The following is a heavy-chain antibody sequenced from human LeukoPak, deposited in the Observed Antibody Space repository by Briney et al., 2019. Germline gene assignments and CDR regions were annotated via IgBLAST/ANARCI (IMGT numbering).Heavy chain of an antibody. D-gene: IGHD4-17*01. CDR1: GGTFSSYA. Sequence: SVKVSCKASGGTFSSYAISWVRQAPGQGLEWMGRIIPILGIANYAQKFQGRVTITADKSTSTAYMELSSLRSEDTAVYYCARDVDYGDSGGLDYWGQGTLVTVSS. V-gene: IGHV1-69*04. CDR2: IIPILGIA. CDR3: ARDVDYGDSGGLDY. J-gene: IGHJ4*02.